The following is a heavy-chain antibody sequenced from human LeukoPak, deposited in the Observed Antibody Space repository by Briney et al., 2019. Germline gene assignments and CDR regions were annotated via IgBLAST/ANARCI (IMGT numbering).Heavy chain of an antibody. J-gene: IGHJ1*01. Sequence: SETLSLTCAVYGGSFSGYYWSWIRQPPGKGLEWSGEINHSGSTNYNPSLKSRVTISLDTSKNQFSLKLSSVTAADTAVYYCARGDSTVTPKYFQYWGQGTLVTVSS. CDR1: GGSFSGYY. V-gene: IGHV4-34*01. CDR3: ARGDSTVTPKYFQY. CDR2: INHSGST. D-gene: IGHD4-23*01.